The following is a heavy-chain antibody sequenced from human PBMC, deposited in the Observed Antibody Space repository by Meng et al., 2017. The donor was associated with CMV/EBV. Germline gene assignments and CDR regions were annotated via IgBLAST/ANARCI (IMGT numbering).Heavy chain of an antibody. CDR1: GGTFSSYA. Sequence: KISCKASGGTFSSYAISWVRQAPGQGLEWMGGIIPIFGTEKYAQKFQGRVTITTDKSTSTAYMELSSLRSEDTAVYYCARASFRFHYYYYGMDVWGQGTTVTVSS. J-gene: IGHJ6*02. CDR2: IIPIFGTE. D-gene: IGHD3-16*02. CDR3: ARASFRFHYYYYGMDV. V-gene: IGHV1-69*05.